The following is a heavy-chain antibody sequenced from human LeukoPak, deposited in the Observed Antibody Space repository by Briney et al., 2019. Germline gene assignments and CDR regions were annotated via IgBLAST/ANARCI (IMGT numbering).Heavy chain of an antibody. CDR2: IHYSGTA. J-gene: IGHJ5*02. Sequence: SQTLSLTCTVSGVSISGGNYYWSWIRQHPGKGLEWIGNIHYSGTAYYSPSLKSRLTMSVGTSQNQFSLRLNSVTAADTAVYYCARGPLLPAAIVWFDPWGQGTLVTVSS. V-gene: IGHV4-31*03. CDR1: GVSISGGNYY. CDR3: ARGPLLPAAIVWFDP. D-gene: IGHD2-2*02.